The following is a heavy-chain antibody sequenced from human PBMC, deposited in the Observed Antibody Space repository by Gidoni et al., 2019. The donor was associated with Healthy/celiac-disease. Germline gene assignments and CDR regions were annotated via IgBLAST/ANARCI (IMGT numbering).Heavy chain of an antibody. J-gene: IGHJ4*02. CDR1: GFTLSNAW. Sequence: EVQLVESGGGLVKPGGSLRLSCAASGFTLSNAWLRWVRQAPGKGLEWVGRIKSKTDGGTTDYAAPVKGRFTISRDDSKNTLYLQMNSLKTEDTAVYYCTTGIPTRHFIAVAGTNYWGQGTLVTVSS. CDR2: IKSKTDGGTT. V-gene: IGHV3-15*01. D-gene: IGHD6-19*01. CDR3: TTGIPTRHFIAVAGTNY.